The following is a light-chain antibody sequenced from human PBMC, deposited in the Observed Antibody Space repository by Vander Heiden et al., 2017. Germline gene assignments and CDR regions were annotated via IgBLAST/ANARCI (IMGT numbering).Light chain of an antibody. J-gene: IGLJ3*02. CDR1: SSTLGRNA. Sequence: QSVLTQHPTASGTPGQRVTISCSGGSSTLGRNAVNWYQHPPGAAPKLLIYTNYQRPSGVPDRFSGSKSGTSASLAISGLQSEDEAEYYCATWDDSLTCPVFGGGTKLTVL. CDR2: TNY. CDR3: ATWDDSLTCPV. V-gene: IGLV1-44*01.